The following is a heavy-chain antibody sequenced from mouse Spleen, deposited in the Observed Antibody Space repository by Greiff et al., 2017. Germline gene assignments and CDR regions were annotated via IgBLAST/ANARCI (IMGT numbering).Heavy chain of an antibody. J-gene: IGHJ4*01. V-gene: IGHV1-15*01. CDR2: IDPETGGT. D-gene: IGHD1-3*01. Sequence: VQLQESGAELVRPGASVTLSCKASGYTFTDYEMHWVKQTPVHGLEWIGAIDPETGGTAYNQKFKGKAILTADKSSSTAYMELRSLTSEDSAVYYCTRSPSEWEGLMDYWGQGTSVTVSS. CDR3: TRSPSEWEGLMDY. CDR1: GYTFTDYE.